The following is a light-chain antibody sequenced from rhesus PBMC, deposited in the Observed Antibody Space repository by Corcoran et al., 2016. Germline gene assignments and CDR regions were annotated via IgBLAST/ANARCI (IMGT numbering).Light chain of an antibody. CDR3: YQHSSGYS. J-gene: IGKJ2*01. CDR2: GAS. Sequence: QVILTQSPATLSLSPGERATLSCRASQSVSSYLAWYQQKPGQAPRLLIYGASSRATGIPDRFSGSGSVTDLTLTISRLEPEDVGVYHCYQHSSGYSFGQGTKVEIK. CDR1: QSVSSY. V-gene: IGKV3-10*01.